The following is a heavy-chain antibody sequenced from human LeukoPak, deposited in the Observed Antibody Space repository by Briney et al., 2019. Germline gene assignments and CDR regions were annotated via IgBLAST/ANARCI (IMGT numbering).Heavy chain of an antibody. CDR1: GGSISSYY. Sequence: SSETLSLTCTVSGGSISSYYWSWIRQPPGKGLEWIGYIYYSGSTNYNPSLKSRVTMSVDTSKNQFSLKLSSVTAADTAVYYCASSGYSYGYQRDYWGQGTLVTVSS. J-gene: IGHJ4*02. D-gene: IGHD5-18*01. CDR2: IYYSGST. CDR3: ASSGYSYGYQRDY. V-gene: IGHV4-59*12.